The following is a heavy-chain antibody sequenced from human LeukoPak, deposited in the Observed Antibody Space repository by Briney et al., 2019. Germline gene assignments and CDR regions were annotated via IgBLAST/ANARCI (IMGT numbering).Heavy chain of an antibody. D-gene: IGHD5-18*01. J-gene: IGHJ4*02. CDR1: GFTFSNYG. CDR2: ISYDGSNK. CDR3: ASARGSNYGSLGD. Sequence: PGGSLRLSCAASGFTFSNYGMHWVRQAPGKGLEWVALISYDGSNKYFADSVKGRFSISRDNSKNTLYLQMNSLRAEDTAVYYCASARGSNYGSLGDWGQGTLVTVSS. V-gene: IGHV3-30*03.